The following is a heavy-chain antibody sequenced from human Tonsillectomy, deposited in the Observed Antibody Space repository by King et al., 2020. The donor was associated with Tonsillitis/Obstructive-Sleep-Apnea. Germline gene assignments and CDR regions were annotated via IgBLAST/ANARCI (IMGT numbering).Heavy chain of an antibody. J-gene: IGHJ5*02. CDR2: INHSGST. V-gene: IGHV4-34*01. CDR3: ARRTYYGDYLNWFDP. Sequence: VQLQRWGAGLLKPSETLSLTCTVYGGSFSDYYWSWIRQPPGKGLEWIGEINHSGSTDYNPSLKSRVTISVDTSKNQFSLKLSSVTAADTAVYYCARRTYYGDYLNWFDPWGQGTLVTVSP. CDR1: GGSFSDYY. D-gene: IGHD4-17*01.